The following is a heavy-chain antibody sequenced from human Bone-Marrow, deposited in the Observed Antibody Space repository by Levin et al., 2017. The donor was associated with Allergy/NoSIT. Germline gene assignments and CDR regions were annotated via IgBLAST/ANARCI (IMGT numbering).Heavy chain of an antibody. Sequence: RPGGSLRLSCAASGFTFDNYVMSWVRQRPGKGLEWVSGISWNGGTTSYADSVKGRFTISRDNAKNSLYLQMNSLRVEDTAFYYCARGINPPATYYSTGSYYFDYWGQGALVTVSS. CDR3: ARGINPPATYYSTGSYYFDY. D-gene: IGHD2-8*02. V-gene: IGHV3-20*04. CDR2: ISWNGGTT. CDR1: GFTFDNYV. J-gene: IGHJ4*02.